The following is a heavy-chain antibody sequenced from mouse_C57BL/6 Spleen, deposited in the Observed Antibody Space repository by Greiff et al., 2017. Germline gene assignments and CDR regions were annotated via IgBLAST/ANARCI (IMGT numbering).Heavy chain of an antibody. CDR1: GYTFTDYY. CDR2: INPYNGGT. J-gene: IGHJ3*01. D-gene: IGHD1-1*01. Sequence: VQLQQSGPVLVKPGASVKMSCKASGYTFTDYYMNWVKQSHGKSLEWIGVINPYNGGTSYNQKFKGKATLTVDKSSSTAYMELNSLTSEDSAVYYCARGSLSYPWFAYWGQGTLVTVSA. V-gene: IGHV1-19*01. CDR3: ARGSLSYPWFAY.